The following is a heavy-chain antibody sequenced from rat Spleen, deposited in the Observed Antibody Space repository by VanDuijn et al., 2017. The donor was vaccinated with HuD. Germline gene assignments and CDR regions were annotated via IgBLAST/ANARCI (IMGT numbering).Heavy chain of an antibody. CDR1: GFTFSSFW. J-gene: IGHJ2*01. V-gene: IGHV5-58*01. D-gene: IGHD4-6*01. CDR2: ISTDGGSS. Sequence: EVQLVETGGGLVQPGRSLKLSCVTSGFTFSSFWMYWIRQAPGKGLEWVSSISTDGGSSYYPDSVKGRFTISRDNAENTVYLQMDSLRSEDTATYYCARHWGYWGQGVMVTVSP. CDR3: ARHWGY.